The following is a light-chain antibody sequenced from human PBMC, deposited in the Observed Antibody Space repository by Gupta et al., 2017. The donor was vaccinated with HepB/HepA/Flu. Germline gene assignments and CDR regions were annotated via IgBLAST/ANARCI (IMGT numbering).Light chain of an antibody. CDR1: TSNIGSNL. Sequence: QSVLTKPPSASATPGQRVTISCSGSTSNIGSNLVSWYQQVPGSAPKLLIYSNNQRPSGVPDRFSGSKSGTSASLAISGLQSDDEADYYCAAWDDSLSGPNWVFGGGTKVTV. V-gene: IGLV1-44*01. J-gene: IGLJ3*02. CDR2: SNN. CDR3: AAWDDSLSGPNWV.